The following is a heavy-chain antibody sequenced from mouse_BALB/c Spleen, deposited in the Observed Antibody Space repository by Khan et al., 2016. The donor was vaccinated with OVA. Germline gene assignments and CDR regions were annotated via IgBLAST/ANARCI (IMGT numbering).Heavy chain of an antibody. V-gene: IGHV1-18*01. J-gene: IGHJ3*01. D-gene: IGHD2-3*01. Sequence: VQLQQSGPELVKPGASVKIPCKASGYTFTDYIIDWVKQSLGESLEWIGDINPNNGGTIYNQKFKGKATLTVDKSSSTAYMELSSLTSEDTACYYCARHGYWGFAYWGQGTLVTVSA. CDR1: GYTFTDYI. CDR2: INPNNGGT. CDR3: ARHGYWGFAY.